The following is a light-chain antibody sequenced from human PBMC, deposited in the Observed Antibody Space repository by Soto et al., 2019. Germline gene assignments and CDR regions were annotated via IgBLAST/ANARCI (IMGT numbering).Light chain of an antibody. CDR3: SSYEGSNNLM. CDR1: SRDVGGYNS. CDR2: EVT. J-gene: IGLJ3*02. Sequence: QSARTQPPSASGSPGQSVTISCTGTSRDVGGYNSVYWYQQHPGKAPKLMIYEVTKRSSGVPDRSSGSKSGKTASRPVSGLQNEDAADYYYSSYEGSNNLMFGGGTKLTVL. V-gene: IGLV2-8*01.